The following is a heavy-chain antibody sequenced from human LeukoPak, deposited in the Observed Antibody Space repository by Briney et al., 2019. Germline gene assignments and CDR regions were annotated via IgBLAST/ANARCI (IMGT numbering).Heavy chain of an antibody. J-gene: IGHJ4*02. D-gene: IGHD5-24*01. V-gene: IGHV4-61*05. CDR2: ICDNGNT. Sequence: SETLSLTCTVSGVSITSSDYHWGWIRQPPGKGLEWIGVICDNGNTDYNPSLKSRVTISVDTSKSQFSLKLSSLAAADTAVYYCATGRDPYKTGHWGQGTLVTVSS. CDR3: ATGRDPYKTGH. CDR1: GVSITSSDYH.